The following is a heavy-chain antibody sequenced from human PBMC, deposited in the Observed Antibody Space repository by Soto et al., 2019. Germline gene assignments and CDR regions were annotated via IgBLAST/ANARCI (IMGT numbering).Heavy chain of an antibody. CDR3: VRYTSGCFDY. V-gene: IGHV3-74*01. Sequence: EVQLLQSGGGSVRPGGTLTLSCAASGFTFSPYWMHWVRQVPGRGLLWVSRLNHEANRTAYADSVSGRFTISRHNAKNTLYPQMSSVRAEDSATYYCVRYTSGCFDYWGQGAEFSVSS. CDR1: GFTFSPYW. D-gene: IGHD1-1*01. CDR2: LNHEANRT. J-gene: IGHJ4*02.